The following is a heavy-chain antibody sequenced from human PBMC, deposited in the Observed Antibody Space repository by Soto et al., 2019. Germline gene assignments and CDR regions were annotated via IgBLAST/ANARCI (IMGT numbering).Heavy chain of an antibody. V-gene: IGHV4-59*12. Sequence: PSETLSLTCTVSGGSISSYYWSWIRQPPGKGLEWIGDIYHSGSTNYNPSLKSRVTISVDTSKNQFSLKLSSVTAADTAVYYCARGLAYYGSGSPLGYWGQGTLVNVSS. D-gene: IGHD3-10*01. CDR2: IYHSGST. J-gene: IGHJ4*02. CDR1: GGSISSYY. CDR3: ARGLAYYGSGSPLGY.